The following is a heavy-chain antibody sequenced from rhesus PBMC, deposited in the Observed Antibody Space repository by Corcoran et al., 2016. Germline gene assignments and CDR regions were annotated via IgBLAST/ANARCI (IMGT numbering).Heavy chain of an antibody. D-gene: IGHD6-25*01. J-gene: IGHJ4*01. Sequence: QLQLQESGPGLVKPSETLSVTCAVSGGSISSSYWSWIRQAPGKGLEWIGYIYGSGSSTNYNPSLKSRVTLSVDTSKNQLSLKLSSVTAADTAVYYCASGAAAGYYWGQGVLGTVSS. CDR3: ASGAAAGYY. CDR1: GGSISSSY. V-gene: IGHV4-169*02. CDR2: IYGSGSST.